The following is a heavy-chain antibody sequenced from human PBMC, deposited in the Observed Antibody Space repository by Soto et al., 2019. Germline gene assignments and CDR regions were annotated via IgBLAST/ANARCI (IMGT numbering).Heavy chain of an antibody. J-gene: IGHJ4*02. CDR1: GDSVSSNSAA. CDR2: TYYRSKWYN. V-gene: IGHV6-1*01. CDR3: ARARRRDDFWGGYHLPFDY. D-gene: IGHD3-3*01. Sequence: SQTLSLTCAISGDSVSSNSAAWSWIRQSPSRGLEWLGRTYYRSKWYNDYAVSVKSRITINPDTSKNQFSLQLNSVTPEDTAVYYCARARRRDDFWGGYHLPFDYWGQETLVTVSS.